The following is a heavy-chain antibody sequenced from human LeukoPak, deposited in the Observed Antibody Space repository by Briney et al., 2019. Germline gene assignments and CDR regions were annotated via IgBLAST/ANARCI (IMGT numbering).Heavy chain of an antibody. CDR3: ASSPLDWELRYNWFDP. V-gene: IGHV4-59*01. CDR2: IYYSGST. CDR1: GGSISSYY. Sequence: SETLSLTCTVSGGSISSYYWSWIRQPPGKGLEWIGYIYYSGSTNYNPSLKSRVTISVDTSKNQFSLKLSSVTAADTAVYYCASSPLDWELRYNWFDPWGQGTLVTVSS. J-gene: IGHJ5*02. D-gene: IGHD1-26*01.